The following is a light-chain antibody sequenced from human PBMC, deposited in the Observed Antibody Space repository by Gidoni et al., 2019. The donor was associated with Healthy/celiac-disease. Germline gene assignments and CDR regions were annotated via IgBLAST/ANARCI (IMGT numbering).Light chain of an antibody. Sequence: IVLTQSPATLSLSPGERATLSCRASKSVSSYLAWYQQKPGQAPRLLIYDASNRATGIPARFSGSGSGTDFTLTIISLEPENFAVYYCQQRRNWPPTFGPGTKVDIK. CDR3: QQRRNWPPT. V-gene: IGKV3-11*01. J-gene: IGKJ3*01. CDR1: KSVSSY. CDR2: DAS.